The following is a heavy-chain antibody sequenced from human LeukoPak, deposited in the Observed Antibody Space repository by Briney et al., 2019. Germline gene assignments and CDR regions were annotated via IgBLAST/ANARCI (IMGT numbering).Heavy chain of an antibody. Sequence: QPGGSLRLSCAASGFTFSSYSMNWVRQAPGEGLEWVSYIDSDGSTIYYADSVKGRFTVSRDNAKNSLYLQMNSLRAEDTAVYYCARYEYTSGRIFDYWGQGTLVTVSS. CDR3: ARYEYTSGRIFDY. V-gene: IGHV3-48*01. CDR1: GFTFSSYS. J-gene: IGHJ4*02. CDR2: IDSDGSTI. D-gene: IGHD6-19*01.